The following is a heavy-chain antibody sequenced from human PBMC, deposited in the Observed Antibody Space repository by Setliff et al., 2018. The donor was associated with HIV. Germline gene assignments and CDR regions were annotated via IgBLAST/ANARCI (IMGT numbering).Heavy chain of an antibody. D-gene: IGHD3-9*01. Sequence: ASVKVSCKTSGYTFIHYGIHWVRQAPGERLEWLGWINTDTGNTKYSQKFQDKLTFTRDTSALTADMELSSLRSEDTAVYFCARGMNAVRYFDWLDAFDIWGQGTMVTVSS. CDR1: GYTFIHYG. CDR3: ARGMNAVRYFDWLDAFDI. J-gene: IGHJ3*02. V-gene: IGHV1-3*04. CDR2: INTDTGNT.